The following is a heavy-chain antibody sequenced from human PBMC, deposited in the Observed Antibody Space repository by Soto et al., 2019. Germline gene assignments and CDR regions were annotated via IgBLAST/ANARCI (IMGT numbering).Heavy chain of an antibody. V-gene: IGHV3-15*01. CDR1: GLIFSYVW. CDR3: TTSNLGVDF. Sequence: GGSLRLSCAASGLIFSYVWMSWVRQAPGKGLEWVGRIKTKPDDGTIDYAAPVRGRFTISRDDSKNTPYLQMTSLTPDDTGVYYCTTSNLGVDFWGPGTLVTVSS. D-gene: IGHD1-1*01. J-gene: IGHJ4*02. CDR2: IKTKPDDGTI.